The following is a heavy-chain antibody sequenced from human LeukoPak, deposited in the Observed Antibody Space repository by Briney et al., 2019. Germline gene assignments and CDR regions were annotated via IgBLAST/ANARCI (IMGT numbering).Heavy chain of an antibody. D-gene: IGHD6-13*01. V-gene: IGHV4-59*01. CDR3: ARDLGPGLYSSSWGGVDV. CDR2: IYYSGST. CDR1: GGSISSYY. Sequence: PSETLSLTCTVSGGSISSYYWSWIRQPPGKGLEWIGYIYYSGSTNYNPSLKSRVTISVDTSKNQFSLKLSSVTAADTAVYYCARDLGPGLYSSSWGGVDVWGKGTTVTVSS. J-gene: IGHJ6*04.